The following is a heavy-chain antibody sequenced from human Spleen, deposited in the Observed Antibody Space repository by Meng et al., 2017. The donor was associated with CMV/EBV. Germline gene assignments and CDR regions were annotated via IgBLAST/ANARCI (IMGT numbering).Heavy chain of an antibody. J-gene: IGHJ5*02. D-gene: IGHD3-3*01. CDR2: ISANKGKT. CDR3: ARENYDFWSGIRGWFGP. V-gene: IGHV1-18*01. Sequence: YTLTSKGNSWVRQATGQGLEWMGWISANKGKTNYEQKHQGRDNMTTDTSTSTAYMELRSLRSDDTAVYYCARENYDFWSGIRGWFGPWGQGTLVTVSS. CDR1: YTLTSKG.